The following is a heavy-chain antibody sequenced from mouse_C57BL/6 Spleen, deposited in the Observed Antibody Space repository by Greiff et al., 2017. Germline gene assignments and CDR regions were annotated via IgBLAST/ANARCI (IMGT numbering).Heavy chain of an antibody. V-gene: IGHV1-26*01. J-gene: IGHJ2*01. CDR2: INPNNGGT. D-gene: IGHD1-1*01. CDR1: GYTFTDYY. CDR3: ATDYYGRVWDY. Sequence: EVQLQQSGPELVKPGASVKISCKASGYTFTDYYMNWVKQSHGKSLEWIGDINPNNGGTSYNQKFKGKATLTVDKSSSTAYMELRSLTSEDSAVYYCATDYYGRVWDYWGQGTTLTVSS.